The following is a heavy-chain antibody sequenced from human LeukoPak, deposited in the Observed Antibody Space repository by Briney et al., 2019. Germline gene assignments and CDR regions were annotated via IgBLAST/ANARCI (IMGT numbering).Heavy chain of an antibody. Sequence: PGGSLRLSCAASGFTFSSYSMNWVRQAPGKGLEWVSSTSSRSSYIYYADSVKGRFSFSRDNDKNSLYQQMSSLRAENTAVYYCTRDLGVAVAGTGWFDRWGQGTLVTVSS. V-gene: IGHV3-21*01. CDR2: TSSRSSYI. D-gene: IGHD6-19*01. J-gene: IGHJ5*02. CDR1: GFTFSSYS. CDR3: TRDLGVAVAGTGWFDR.